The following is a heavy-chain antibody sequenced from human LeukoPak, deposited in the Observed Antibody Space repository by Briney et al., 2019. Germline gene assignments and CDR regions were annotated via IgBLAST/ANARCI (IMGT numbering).Heavy chain of an antibody. J-gene: IGHJ6*04. Sequence: GGSLRRSCLASGFTVSSTYKSWVRQAPGKGLEWVSVTYSGGSTYYADSVKGRCTISRDNSKNTLYLQMNSLRAEDTAVYYCAKLGITMIGGVWGKGTTVTISS. D-gene: IGHD3-10*02. CDR3: AKLGITMIGGV. CDR1: GFTVSSTY. V-gene: IGHV3-66*04. CDR2: TYSGGST.